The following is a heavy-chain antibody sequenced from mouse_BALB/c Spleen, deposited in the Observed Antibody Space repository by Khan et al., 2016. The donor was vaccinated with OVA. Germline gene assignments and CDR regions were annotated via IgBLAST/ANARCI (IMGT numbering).Heavy chain of an antibody. V-gene: IGHV1-54*01. J-gene: IGHJ3*01. CDR2: INPGSGGT. CDR1: GYAFTNYL. D-gene: IGHD1-2*01. CDR3: SRSCYGFSAY. Sequence: QVQLQQSGAELVRPGTSVKVSCKASGYAFTNYLIEWVKQRPGQGLEWIGVINPGSGGTNYNEKFKDKATLTADKSSSTAYMQLSSLTSDDSAVYFCSRSCYGFSAYWGPGTLFTVSA.